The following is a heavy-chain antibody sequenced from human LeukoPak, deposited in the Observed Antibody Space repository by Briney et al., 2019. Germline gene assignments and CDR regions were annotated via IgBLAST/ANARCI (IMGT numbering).Heavy chain of an antibody. CDR2: INHSGST. CDR1: GGSFSGYY. CDR3: ARDQSYTYYDFWSGYLYYYYMDV. D-gene: IGHD3-3*01. V-gene: IGHV4-34*01. J-gene: IGHJ6*03. Sequence: PSETLSLTCAVYGGSFSGYYWSWIRQPPGKGLEWIGEINHSGSTNYNPSLKSRVTISVDTSKNQFSLKLSSVTAADTAVYYCARDQSYTYYDFWSGYLYYYYMDVWGKGTTVTISS.